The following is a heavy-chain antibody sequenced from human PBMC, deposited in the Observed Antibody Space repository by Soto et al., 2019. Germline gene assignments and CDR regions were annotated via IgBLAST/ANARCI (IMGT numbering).Heavy chain of an antibody. V-gene: IGHV3-30*02. D-gene: IGHD3-10*02. CDR3: TIVRVADSALDH. Sequence: XESLGLSCVGSGFIFSNNGMHWVRQTPGKGLEWVAFMSYDGSDTFYADSVKGRFTISRDNSKNTLLLHMSNLRAEDTAMYYCTIVRVADSALDHWGQGTLVTVSS. CDR2: MSYDGSDT. J-gene: IGHJ4*02. CDR1: GFIFSNNG.